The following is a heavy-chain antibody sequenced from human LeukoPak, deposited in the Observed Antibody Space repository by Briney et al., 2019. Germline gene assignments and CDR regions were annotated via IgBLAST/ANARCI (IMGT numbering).Heavy chain of an antibody. D-gene: IGHD5-18*01. V-gene: IGHV3-74*01. Sequence: GGSLRLSCAASGFTFSSYWMHWVRQVPGKGLVWVSRINGDGRTTNYADSVKGRFTISRDNAKNALYLQLNSLRAEDTAVYYCARGASSGYRIDQWGQGTLVIVSS. CDR1: GFTFSSYW. J-gene: IGHJ4*02. CDR2: INGDGRTT. CDR3: ARGASSGYRIDQ.